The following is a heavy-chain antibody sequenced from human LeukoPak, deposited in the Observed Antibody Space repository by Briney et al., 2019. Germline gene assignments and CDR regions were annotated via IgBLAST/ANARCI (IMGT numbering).Heavy chain of an antibody. J-gene: IGHJ4*02. CDR1: GASFSGYY. CDR3: ARRTYYYDSSGYSLDY. V-gene: IGHV4-34*01. Sequence: PSETLSLTCAVYGASFSGYYWSWIRQPPGKGLEWIGEINHSGSTNYNPSLKSRVTMSVDTSKNQFSLKLSSLTAADTAVYYCARRTYYYDSSGYSLDYWGQGTLVTVSS. CDR2: INHSGST. D-gene: IGHD3-22*01.